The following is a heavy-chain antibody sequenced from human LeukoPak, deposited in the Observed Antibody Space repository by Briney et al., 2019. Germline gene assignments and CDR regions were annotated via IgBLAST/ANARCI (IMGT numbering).Heavy chain of an antibody. Sequence: GRSLRLSCAASGFTFDDYAMHWVRQAPGKGLEWVSGISWNSGSIGYADSVKGRFTISRDNAKNTLYLQMNSLRAEDTAVYYCAKDPRFLEWLSFDYWGQGTLVTVSS. CDR2: ISWNSGSI. J-gene: IGHJ4*02. CDR3: AKDPRFLEWLSFDY. CDR1: GFTFDDYA. D-gene: IGHD3-3*01. V-gene: IGHV3-9*01.